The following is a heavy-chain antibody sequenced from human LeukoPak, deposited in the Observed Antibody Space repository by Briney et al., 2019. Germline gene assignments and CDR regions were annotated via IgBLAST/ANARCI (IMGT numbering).Heavy chain of an antibody. CDR3: ARDTLEDYYGSGNNCFDP. CDR1: GFTFSSYW. V-gene: IGHV3-7*01. D-gene: IGHD3-10*01. Sequence: PGGSLRLSCAASGFTFSSYWMSWVRQAPGKGLEGVANIKQDGSEKYYVDSVKGRFTISRDNAKNSLYLQMNSLRAEDTAVYYCARDTLEDYYGSGNNCFDPWGQGTLVTVSS. J-gene: IGHJ5*02. CDR2: IKQDGSEK.